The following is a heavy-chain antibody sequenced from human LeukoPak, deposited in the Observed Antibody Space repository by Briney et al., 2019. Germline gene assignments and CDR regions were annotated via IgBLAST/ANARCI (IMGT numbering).Heavy chain of an antibody. Sequence: PGGSLRLSCAASGFTFSNYNMNWVRQAPGKGVECVSFISSSSSTIYYADSVKGRFTISRDNAKNSLYLQMNSLKDEDTAVYYCARGPLGWSDYWGQGILVTVSS. J-gene: IGHJ4*02. CDR2: ISSSSSTI. CDR1: GFTFSNYN. V-gene: IGHV3-48*02. D-gene: IGHD1-26*01. CDR3: ARGPLGWSDY.